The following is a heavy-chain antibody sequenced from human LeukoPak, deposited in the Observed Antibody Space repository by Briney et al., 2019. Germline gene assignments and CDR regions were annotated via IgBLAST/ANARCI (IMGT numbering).Heavy chain of an antibody. CDR2: IHYSGST. CDR3: ARHSKTYYDFWSGPQLPIYFDY. CDR1: GGSISSSSYY. V-gene: IGHV4-39*01. D-gene: IGHD3-3*01. Sequence: PSETLSLTCTVSGGSISSSSYYWGWIRQPPGKGLEWIGSIHYSGSTYYNPSLKSRVTISVDTSKNQFSLKLSSVTAADTAVYYCARHSKTYYDFWSGPQLPIYFDYWGQGTLVTVSS. J-gene: IGHJ4*02.